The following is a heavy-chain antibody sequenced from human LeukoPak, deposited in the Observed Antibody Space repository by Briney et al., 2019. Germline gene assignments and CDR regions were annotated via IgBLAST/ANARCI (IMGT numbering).Heavy chain of an antibody. D-gene: IGHD3-10*01. CDR1: GFTFSSYT. CDR3: ARDSNFEGYYYGSGSYYPRYDY. V-gene: IGHV3-21*01. Sequence: GGSLRLSCAASGFTFSSYTMNWVRQAPGKGLEWVSSISSSSSYIYYADSVKGRFTISRDNARNSLYLQMHSLRAEDTAVYYCARDSNFEGYYYGSGSYYPRYDYWGQGTLVTVSS. J-gene: IGHJ4*02. CDR2: ISSSSSYI.